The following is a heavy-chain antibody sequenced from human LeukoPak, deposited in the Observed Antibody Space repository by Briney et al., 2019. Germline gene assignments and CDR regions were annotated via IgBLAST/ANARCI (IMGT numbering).Heavy chain of an antibody. CDR2: IYYSGST. CDR3: ARDSSYAFDI. J-gene: IGHJ3*02. CDR1: GGSISSSSYY. V-gene: IGHV4-39*07. Sequence: PSENLSLTCTVSGGSISSSSYYWGWIRQPPGKGLEWIGSIYYSGSTYYNPSLKSRVTISVDTSKNQFSLKLSSVTAADTAVYSCARDSSYAFDIWGQGTMVTVSS.